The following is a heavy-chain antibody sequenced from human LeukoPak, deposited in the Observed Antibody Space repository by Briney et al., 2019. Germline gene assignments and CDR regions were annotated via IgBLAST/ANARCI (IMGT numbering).Heavy chain of an antibody. Sequence: SETLSLTCTVSGGSISSGDYYWSWIRQPPGKGLEWIGYIYYSGSTNYNPSLKSRVTISVDTSKNQFSLKLSSVTAADTAVYYCARGLYCGGDCYSPYGMDVWGQGTTVTVSS. J-gene: IGHJ6*02. D-gene: IGHD2-21*02. CDR3: ARGLYCGGDCYSPYGMDV. V-gene: IGHV4-61*08. CDR1: GGSISSGDYY. CDR2: IYYSGST.